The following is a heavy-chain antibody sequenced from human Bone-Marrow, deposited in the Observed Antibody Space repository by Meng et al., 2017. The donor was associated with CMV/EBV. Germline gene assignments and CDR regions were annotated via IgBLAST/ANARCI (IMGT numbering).Heavy chain of an antibody. D-gene: IGHD5-24*01. Sequence: LACAVSGGSYSSYCLSWVRRPAGKGLGWIGRIYTSRSTNYNPSLKSRVTMSVDTAKNQFSLKLSSVTAADTAVYYCARGSRDGYNFDYWGQGTLVTVSS. J-gene: IGHJ4*02. CDR3: ARGSRDGYNFDY. V-gene: IGHV4-4*07. CDR2: IYTSRST. CDR1: GGSYSSYC.